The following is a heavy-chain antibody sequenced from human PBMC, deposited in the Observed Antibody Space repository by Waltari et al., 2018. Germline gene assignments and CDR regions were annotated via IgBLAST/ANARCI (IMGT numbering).Heavy chain of an antibody. Sequence: EVQLVESGGGLVKPGGSLRLSCAASGFTFSSYSMNWVRQAPGKGLEWISSISSSSSYIYYADSVKGRFTIARDNAKNSLYLQMNSLRAEDTAVYYCASKGGSYYYFDYWGQGTLVTVSS. J-gene: IGHJ4*02. CDR1: GFTFSSYS. CDR2: ISSSSSYI. D-gene: IGHD1-26*01. CDR3: ASKGGSYYYFDY. V-gene: IGHV3-21*01.